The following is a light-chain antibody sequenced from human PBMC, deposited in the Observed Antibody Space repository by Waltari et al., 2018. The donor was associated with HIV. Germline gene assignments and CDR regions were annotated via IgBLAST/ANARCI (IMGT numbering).Light chain of an antibody. V-gene: IGKV3-15*01. J-gene: IGKJ4*01. CDR2: GAS. CDR1: QSVSSI. CDR3: QQSYSNPR. Sequence: EIVMTQSPATLSVSPGERATLSCRASQSVSSILAWYQQKPGQAPRLLIYGASTRATGIPARFSGSGSGTEFTLTISSLQSEDFATYYCQQSYSNPRFSGGTKVQI.